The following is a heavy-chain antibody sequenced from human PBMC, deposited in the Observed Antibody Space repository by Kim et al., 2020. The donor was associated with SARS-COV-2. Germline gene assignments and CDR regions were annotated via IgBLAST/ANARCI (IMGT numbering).Heavy chain of an antibody. CDR3: ARGFIGPTYSSSLNYFDY. J-gene: IGHJ4*02. Sequence: QGRVTMTRDTSTSTVYMELSSLRSEDTAVYYCARGFIGPTYSSSLNYFDYWGQGTLVTVSS. V-gene: IGHV1-46*01. D-gene: IGHD6-13*01.